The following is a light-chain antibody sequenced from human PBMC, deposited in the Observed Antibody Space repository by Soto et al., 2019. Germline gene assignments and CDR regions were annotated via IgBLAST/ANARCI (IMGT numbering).Light chain of an antibody. CDR3: QQSYSTPPTWT. Sequence: DIQMTQSPSSLSASVGDRVTITCRASQSISSYLNWYQQKPGKAPKLLIYAASSLQSGLPSRFSGSGSGTDFTLTISSLQPEDVATYYCQQSYSTPPTWTFGQGTKVEIK. CDR1: QSISSY. J-gene: IGKJ1*01. V-gene: IGKV1-39*01. CDR2: AAS.